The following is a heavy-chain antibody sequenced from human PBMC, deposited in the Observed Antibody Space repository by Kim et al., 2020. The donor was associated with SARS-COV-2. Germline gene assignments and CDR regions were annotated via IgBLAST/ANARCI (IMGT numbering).Heavy chain of an antibody. CDR2: INVGNGDT. CDR1: GYTFTSYA. J-gene: IGHJ4*02. Sequence: ASVKVSCKASGYTFTSYAIHWVRQAPGQRPEWMGWINVGNGDTKFSQKFQDGVTITRDTSASTAYMELNSLRSEDTALYYCARGYCSSTSCQYYFDYWGQGTLVTVSS. CDR3: ARGYCSSTSCQYYFDY. V-gene: IGHV1-3*01. D-gene: IGHD2-2*01.